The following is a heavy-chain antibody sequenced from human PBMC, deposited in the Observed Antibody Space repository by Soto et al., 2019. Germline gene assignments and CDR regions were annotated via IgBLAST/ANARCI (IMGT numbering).Heavy chain of an antibody. CDR2: IIPIFGTA. V-gene: IGHV1-69*13. CDR1: GGTFSSYA. Sequence: SVKVSCKASGGTFSSYAISCVRQAPGQGLEWMGGIIPIFGTANYAQKFQGRVTITADESTSTAYMELSSLRSEDTAVYYCARSSRFVVALAYWGQGTLVTVSS. D-gene: IGHD2-15*01. J-gene: IGHJ4*02. CDR3: ARSSRFVVALAY.